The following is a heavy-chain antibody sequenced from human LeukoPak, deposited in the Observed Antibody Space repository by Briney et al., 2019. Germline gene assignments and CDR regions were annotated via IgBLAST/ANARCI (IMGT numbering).Heavy chain of an antibody. Sequence: PSGTLSLTCAVSGGSISSSNWWSWVRQSPGKGLEWIGEIYHSGSTYYNPSLKSRVTISVDTSKNQFSLKLSSVTAADTAVYYCARNIVVVPAAMNWFDPWGQGTLVTVSS. D-gene: IGHD2-2*01. CDR3: ARNIVVVPAAMNWFDP. J-gene: IGHJ5*02. CDR1: GGSISSSNW. CDR2: IYHSGST. V-gene: IGHV4-4*02.